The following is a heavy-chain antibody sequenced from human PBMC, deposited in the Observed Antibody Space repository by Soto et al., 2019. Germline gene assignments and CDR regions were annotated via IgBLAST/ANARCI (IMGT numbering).Heavy chain of an antibody. V-gene: IGHV3-23*01. CDR2: ISGSGGST. CDR3: AKSLGGIAAAGLYYYGMDV. CDR1: GFTFSSYA. Sequence: PGGSLRLSCAASGFTFSSYAMIWVRQAPGKGLEWVSAISGSGGSTYYADSVKGRFTISRDNSKNTLYLQMNSLRAEDTAVYYCAKSLGGIAAAGLYYYGMDVWGQGTTVTVSS. J-gene: IGHJ6*02. D-gene: IGHD6-13*01.